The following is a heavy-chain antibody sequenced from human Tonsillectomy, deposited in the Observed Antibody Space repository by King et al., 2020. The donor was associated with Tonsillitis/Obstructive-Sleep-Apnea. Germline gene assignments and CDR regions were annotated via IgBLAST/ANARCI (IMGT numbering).Heavy chain of an antibody. CDR1: GFSFSSYW. CDR3: VQMRVSFDY. CDR2: INSDGTRT. J-gene: IGHJ4*02. D-gene: IGHD3-10*01. Sequence: EVQLVESGGGLVQPGGSLRLSCAASGFSFSSYWMHWVRQVPGKGLVWVSRINSDGTRTAYADSVKGRFTISRDNARKTLYLQMNSLRAEDTAVYYCVQMRVSFDYWGQGTLVTVSS. V-gene: IGHV3-74*03.